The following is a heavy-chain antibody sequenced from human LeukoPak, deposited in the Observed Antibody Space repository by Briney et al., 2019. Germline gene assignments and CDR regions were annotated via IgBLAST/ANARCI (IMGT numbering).Heavy chain of an antibody. CDR3: AKDFGRNLGGPGY. J-gene: IGHJ4*02. Sequence: PGGSLRLSCAASGFTFSTYTMAWVRQAPGGGLEWGSGISDNGGRTYYADSVKGRFAISRDDSKNTLYLQMNSLRAEETAVYYCAKDFGRNLGGPGYWGRGTLVIVSS. CDR2: ISDNGGRT. V-gene: IGHV3-23*01. D-gene: IGHD3-10*01. CDR1: GFTFSTYT.